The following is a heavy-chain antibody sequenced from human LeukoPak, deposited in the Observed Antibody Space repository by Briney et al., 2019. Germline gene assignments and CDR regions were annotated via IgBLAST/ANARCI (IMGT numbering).Heavy chain of an antibody. V-gene: IGHV1-2*06. CDR2: INPNSGGT. J-gene: IGHJ4*02. Sequence: GASVKVSCKASGYTFTGYYMHWVRQAPGQGLEWMGRINPNSGGTNYAQKFQGRLTMTRDTSISTAYMELSRLRSDDTAVYYCARAVATIADFDYWGQGTLVTVSS. D-gene: IGHD5-12*01. CDR3: ARAVATIADFDY. CDR1: GYTFTGYY.